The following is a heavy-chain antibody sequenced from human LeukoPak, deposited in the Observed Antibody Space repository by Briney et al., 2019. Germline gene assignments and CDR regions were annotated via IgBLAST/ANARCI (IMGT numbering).Heavy chain of an antibody. J-gene: IGHJ3*02. V-gene: IGHV3-21*01. D-gene: IGHD3-10*01. CDR1: GFSFSTST. Sequence: GGSLRLSCAASGFSFSTSTMNWVRQAPGRGLEWVSSISSSGRSTYYADSVKGRFTISRDNAKNSLYLQINSLRAEDTALYYCARDSYWLGGTIGAFDIWGQGTMVTVSS. CDR2: ISSSGRST. CDR3: ARDSYWLGGTIGAFDI.